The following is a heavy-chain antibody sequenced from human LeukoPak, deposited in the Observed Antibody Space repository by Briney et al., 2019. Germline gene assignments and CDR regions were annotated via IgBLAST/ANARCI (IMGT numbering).Heavy chain of an antibody. D-gene: IGHD2-2*01. CDR1: GYSISSGYY. CDR3: ARGSGYCDSTTCYNWFDP. Sequence: SETLSLTCSVSGYSISSGYYWGWIPQPPGKGLEWIGSIYHSGNTYYNPSLKSRVTISVDTSKTQFSLQLSSVTAADTAVYYCARGSGYCDSTTCYNWFDPWGLGTLVTVSS. V-gene: IGHV4-38-2*02. J-gene: IGHJ5*02. CDR2: IYHSGNT.